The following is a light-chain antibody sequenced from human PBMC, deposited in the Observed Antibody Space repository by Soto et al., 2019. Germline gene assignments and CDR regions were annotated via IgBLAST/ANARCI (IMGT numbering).Light chain of an antibody. J-gene: IGKJ2*01. CDR3: QQYNNWPPYT. CDR2: GAS. Sequence: EIVMTQSPATLSVSPGERATLSCRASQSVSSNLAWYQQKFGQAPRLLIRGASTRATGIPARFSGSGSGTEFTLTISSLQSEDFAVYYCQQYNNWPPYTFGQGTKLEIK. CDR1: QSVSSN. V-gene: IGKV3-15*01.